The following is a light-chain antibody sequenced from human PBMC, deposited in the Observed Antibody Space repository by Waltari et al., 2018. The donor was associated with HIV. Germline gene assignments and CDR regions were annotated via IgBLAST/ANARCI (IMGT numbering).Light chain of an antibody. V-gene: IGLV1-47*01. J-gene: IGLJ3*02. CDR1: SSNIERNY. CDR2: KDN. CDR3: AVWDESLDGWL. Sequence: QSELTQSPSASGTPGQRITISCSGSSSNIERNYVYCYKQFPGATPKVLIYKDNERPSGVPDRISGSKSGTSASLLISGLRSDDEADYYCAVWDESLDGWLFGGGTKLTVL.